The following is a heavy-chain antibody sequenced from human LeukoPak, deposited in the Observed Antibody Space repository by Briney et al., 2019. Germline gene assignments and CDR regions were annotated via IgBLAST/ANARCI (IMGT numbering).Heavy chain of an antibody. CDR3: ARALGNSTGDY. CDR1: GFTFDDYA. V-gene: IGHV3-43*02. Sequence: PGGSLRLSCAASGFTFDDYAMHWVRQAPGKGLEWVSLISGDGGSTYYADSVKGRFTISRDNAKNSLILQMNSLRGEDTAVYYCARALGNSTGDYWGQGTLATVSS. D-gene: IGHD7-27*01. CDR2: ISGDGGST. J-gene: IGHJ4*02.